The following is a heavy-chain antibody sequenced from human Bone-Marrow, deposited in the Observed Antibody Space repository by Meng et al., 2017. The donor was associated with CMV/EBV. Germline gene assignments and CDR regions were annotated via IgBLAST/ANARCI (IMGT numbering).Heavy chain of an antibody. CDR3: AHRGPSGGVDWFDP. D-gene: IGHD1-26*01. CDR1: WCSLSTNGVG. J-gene: IGHJ5*02. V-gene: IGHV2-5*02. CDR2: MYWDGDK. Sequence: ISLTESGPALLKPPQTGTLTCTFSWCSLSTNGVGVGWIRQPPGKAREWLANMYWDGDKHYSPSLKSRLTTTKDSSKNQVVLTMTNMDPVDTATYYCAHRGPSGGVDWFDPWGQGTLVTVSS.